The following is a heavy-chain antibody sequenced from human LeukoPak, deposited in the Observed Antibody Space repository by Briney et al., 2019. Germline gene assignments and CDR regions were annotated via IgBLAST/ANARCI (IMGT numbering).Heavy chain of an antibody. V-gene: IGHV4-34*01. D-gene: IGHD6-19*01. J-gene: IGHJ5*02. Sequence: SETLSLTCAVYGGSFSGYYWSWIRQPPGKGLEWIGEINHGGSTNYNPSLKSRVTISVDTSKNQFSLKLTSVTAADTAVYYCARGMAVAGRGYWFDPWGQGTLVTVSS. CDR3: ARGMAVAGRGYWFDP. CDR1: GGSFSGYY. CDR2: INHGGST.